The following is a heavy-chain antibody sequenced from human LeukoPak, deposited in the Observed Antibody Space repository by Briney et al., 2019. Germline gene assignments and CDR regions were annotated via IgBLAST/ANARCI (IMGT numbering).Heavy chain of an antibody. CDR1: GYTFTGYY. Sequence: ASVKVSCKASGYTFTGYYMHWVRQAPGQGLEWMGRINPNSGGTSYAQKFQGRVTMTRDTSTSTVYMELSSLRSEDTAVYYCAQRPYCSSTSCYPFVWGQGTLVTVSS. CDR3: AQRPYCSSTSCYPFV. V-gene: IGHV1-2*06. J-gene: IGHJ4*02. CDR2: INPNSGGT. D-gene: IGHD2-2*01.